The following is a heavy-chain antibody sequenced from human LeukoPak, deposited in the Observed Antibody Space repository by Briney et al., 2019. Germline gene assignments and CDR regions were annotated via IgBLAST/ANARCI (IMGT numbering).Heavy chain of an antibody. CDR1: GGTFSSYA. CDR3: ARSRRANNQPNYYYYMDV. V-gene: IGHV1-69*13. J-gene: IGHJ6*03. Sequence: SVKVSCKASGGTFSSYAISWVRQAPGQGLEWMGGIIPIFGTANYAQKFQGRVTITADESTSTAYMELSSLRSEDTAVYYCARSRRANNQPNYYYYMDVWGKGTTVTASS. CDR2: IIPIFGTA. D-gene: IGHD1-14*01.